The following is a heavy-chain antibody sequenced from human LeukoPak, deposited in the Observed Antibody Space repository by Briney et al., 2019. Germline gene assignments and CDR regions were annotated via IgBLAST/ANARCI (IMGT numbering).Heavy chain of an antibody. CDR3: ARYRQYSYGYRYFDY. D-gene: IGHD5-18*01. V-gene: IGHV4-34*01. CDR2: INHSGST. CDR1: GGSFSGYY. Sequence: SETLSLTCAVYGGSFSGYYWSWIRQPPGKGLEWIGEINHSGSTNYNPSLTSRVTISVDTSKNQFSLKLSSVTAADTAVYYCARYRQYSYGYRYFDYWGQGTLVTVSS. J-gene: IGHJ4*02.